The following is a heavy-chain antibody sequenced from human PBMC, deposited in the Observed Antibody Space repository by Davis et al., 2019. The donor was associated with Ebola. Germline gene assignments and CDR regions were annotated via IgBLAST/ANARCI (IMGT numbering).Heavy chain of an antibody. V-gene: IGHV3-30*19. Sequence: GESLKISCAASGFTFSSYGMHWVRQAPGKGLEWVAVISYDGSKKYYADSVKGRFTISRDNSKNTLYLQMNSLRAEDTAVYYCAREDSSSIYYYYGMDVWGQGTTVTVSS. J-gene: IGHJ6*02. CDR3: AREDSSSIYYYYGMDV. D-gene: IGHD6-6*01. CDR2: ISYDGSKK. CDR1: GFTFSSYG.